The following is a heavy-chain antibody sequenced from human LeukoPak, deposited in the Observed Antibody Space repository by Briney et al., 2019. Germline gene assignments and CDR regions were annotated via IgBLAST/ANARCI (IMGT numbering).Heavy chain of an antibody. V-gene: IGHV3-23*01. J-gene: IGHJ4*02. CDR2: ISGSGGTT. D-gene: IGHD3-10*01. CDR3: AKGSSYASGSYPEY. Sequence: GGSLRLSCAASGFTFSSYAMSWVRQAPGKGLEWVSLISGSGGTTYYGDSVKGRFTISRDNSKNTLYLQMNSLRAEDTALYYCAKGSSYASGSYPEYWGRGSLVTVSS. CDR1: GFTFSSYA.